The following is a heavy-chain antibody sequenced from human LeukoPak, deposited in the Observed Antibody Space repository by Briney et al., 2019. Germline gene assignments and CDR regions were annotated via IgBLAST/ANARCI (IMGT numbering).Heavy chain of an antibody. Sequence: GGSLRLSCAASGFTFSNYSMTCVRQAPGKGLEWVSSISGSDTSTYYADSMKGRFTISRDNSKNTLELQMDSLRAEDTAVYYCTKARSASSSSGYNYWGQGILVTVSS. CDR1: GFTFSNYS. D-gene: IGHD2-2*02. CDR2: ISGSDTST. J-gene: IGHJ4*02. CDR3: TKARSASSSSGYNY. V-gene: IGHV3-23*01.